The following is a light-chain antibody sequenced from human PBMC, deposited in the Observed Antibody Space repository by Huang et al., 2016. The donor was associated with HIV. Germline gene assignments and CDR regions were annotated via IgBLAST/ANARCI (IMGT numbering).Light chain of an antibody. V-gene: IGKV3-11*01. J-gene: IGKJ4*01. CDR2: DAS. CDR3: QQRSNWPPLT. CDR1: QSVSSY. Sequence: EIVLTQSPATLSLSPGERATLSCRASQSVSSYLAWYQQKPVQAPRLLIYDASNRATGIPARFSGSGSGTDFTLTISSLESEDFAVYYCQQRSNWPPLTFGGGTKVEIK.